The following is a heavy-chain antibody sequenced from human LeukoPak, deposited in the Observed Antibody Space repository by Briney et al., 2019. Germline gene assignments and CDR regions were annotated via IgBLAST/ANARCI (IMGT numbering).Heavy chain of an antibody. Sequence: ASVTVSCKASGYTFTVYYMHWVRQAPGQGLEWMGWINPNSGGTNYAQKFQGRVTMTRDTSISTAYMELSRLRSDDTAVYYCARAIAVAGTSVDYWGQGTLVTVSS. J-gene: IGHJ4*02. CDR2: INPNSGGT. D-gene: IGHD6-19*01. CDR3: ARAIAVAGTSVDY. CDR1: GYTFTVYY. V-gene: IGHV1-2*02.